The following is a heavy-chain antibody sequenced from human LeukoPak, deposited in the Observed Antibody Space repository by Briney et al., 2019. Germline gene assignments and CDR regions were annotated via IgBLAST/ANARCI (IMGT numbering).Heavy chain of an antibody. V-gene: IGHV4-39*01. CDR2: IYYSGST. J-gene: IGHJ3*02. D-gene: IGHD3-10*01. Sequence: SETLSLTXTVSSGSINNSHYYWGWIRQPPGNGLEWIGSIYYSGSTYYNPSLKSRVTMSVDTSKDQFSLRLNSVTAADTAVYYCARRRILLWSHMTFDMWGQGTMVTVSS. CDR3: ARRRILLWSHMTFDM. CDR1: SGSINNSHYY.